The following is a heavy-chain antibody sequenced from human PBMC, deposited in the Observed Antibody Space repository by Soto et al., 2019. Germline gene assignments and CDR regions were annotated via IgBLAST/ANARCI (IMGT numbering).Heavy chain of an antibody. Sequence: SETLSLTCTVSGRSISSSSYYWGWIRQPPVKGLEWIGYIYYSGSTNYNPSLKSRVTISVDTSKNQFSLKLSSVTAADTAVYYCARVGYYYDSSGRHNWFDPWGQGTLVTVPQ. CDR3: ARVGYYYDSSGRHNWFDP. J-gene: IGHJ5*02. CDR1: GRSISSSSYY. D-gene: IGHD3-22*01. CDR2: IYYSGST. V-gene: IGHV4-61*05.